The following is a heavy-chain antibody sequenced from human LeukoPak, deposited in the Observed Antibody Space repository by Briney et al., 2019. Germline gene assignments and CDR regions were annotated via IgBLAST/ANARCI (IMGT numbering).Heavy chain of an antibody. CDR3: ARHGIAARGNQYYLDY. CDR2: VYPGDSDT. Sequence: GESLKISCKGSGYSFTNHWIGWVRQVPGKGLEWMGIVYPGDSDTRYSPSFRGQVNISADKSTNTAYLQWISLKASDTAMYYCARHGIAARGNQYYLDYWGQGILVNVSS. D-gene: IGHD6-6*01. J-gene: IGHJ4*02. V-gene: IGHV5-51*01. CDR1: GYSFTNHW.